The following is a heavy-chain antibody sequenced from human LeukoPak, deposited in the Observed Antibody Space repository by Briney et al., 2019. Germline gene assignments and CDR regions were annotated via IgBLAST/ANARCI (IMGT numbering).Heavy chain of an antibody. CDR2: ISGSGGST. CDR1: GFTFSSYA. D-gene: IGHD6-19*01. CDR3: ATWGSGFPAPYFDY. Sequence: GGSLRLSCAASGFTFSSYAMSWVRQAPGKGLEWVSAISGSGGSTYYADSVKGRFTISRDNSENTLYLQMNSLRAEDTAVYYCATWGSGFPAPYFDYWGQGTLVTVSS. V-gene: IGHV3-23*01. J-gene: IGHJ4*02.